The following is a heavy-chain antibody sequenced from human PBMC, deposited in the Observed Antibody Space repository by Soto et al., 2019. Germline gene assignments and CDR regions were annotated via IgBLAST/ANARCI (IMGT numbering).Heavy chain of an antibody. V-gene: IGHV4-59*01. Sequence: SETLSLTCTVSGGSIDYYRWSWIRQPPGRGLEWIGDISDSGSTNYNLSLRSRVTILVDTSKNQFSLKLNSVTAADTAVYYCARDSTSWFPYYGIDVWGQGTTVTVS. CDR1: GGSIDYYR. CDR3: ARDSTSWFPYYGIDV. CDR2: ISDSGST. J-gene: IGHJ6*02. D-gene: IGHD6-13*01.